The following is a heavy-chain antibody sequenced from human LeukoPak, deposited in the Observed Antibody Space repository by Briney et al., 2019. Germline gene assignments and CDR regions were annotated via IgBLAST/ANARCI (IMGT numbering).Heavy chain of an antibody. CDR3: ARDTYDSSGYYAHLDY. Sequence: GGSLRLSCSASGFTFSSYWMTSVRQAPGRGRGWVANIKQDGSEKYYVDSVKGRFTISRDNAKKPLYPQMSSLRAEDTAVYYCARDTYDSSGYYAHLDYWGQGTLVTVSS. D-gene: IGHD3-22*01. J-gene: IGHJ4*02. CDR2: IKQDGSEK. V-gene: IGHV3-7*01. CDR1: GFTFSSYW.